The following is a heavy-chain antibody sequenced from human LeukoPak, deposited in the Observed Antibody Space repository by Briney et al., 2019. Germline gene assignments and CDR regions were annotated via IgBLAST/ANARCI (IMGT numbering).Heavy chain of an antibody. CDR2: IRYDGSNK. CDR1: GFTFSTYG. V-gene: IGHV3-30*02. Sequence: PGGSLRLSCAASGFTFSTYGLLWVRQAPGKGXXXVAFIRYDGSNKYYADSVKGRFHISRDNSRNTLSLQMNSLRVEDTAVYYCAKIEVSATLDYWGQGTLVTVSS. D-gene: IGHD5/OR15-5a*01. CDR3: AKIEVSATLDY. J-gene: IGHJ4*02.